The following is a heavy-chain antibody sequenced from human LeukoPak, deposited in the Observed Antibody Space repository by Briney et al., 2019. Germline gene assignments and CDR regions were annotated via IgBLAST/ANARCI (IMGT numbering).Heavy chain of an antibody. Sequence: ASLKVSCKASGGTFSSYAISWVPQAPGRGLEWRGRINTYSANTNYAKEFQDRVIMTTDTSTSTAYMELRRLRSDDTAVYYCAREGGIARPPYLYYYIDVWGKGTTVTVSS. J-gene: IGHJ6*03. CDR2: INTYSANT. CDR3: AREGGIARPPYLYYYIDV. V-gene: IGHV1-18*01. D-gene: IGHD6-6*01. CDR1: GGTFSSYA.